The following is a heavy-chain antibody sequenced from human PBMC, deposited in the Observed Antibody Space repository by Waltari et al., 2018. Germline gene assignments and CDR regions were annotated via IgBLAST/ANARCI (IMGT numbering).Heavy chain of an antibody. CDR3: ARSGSYGYWGDY. J-gene: IGHJ4*02. Sequence: QLQLQESGPGLVKPSETLSLTCAVSGGSISSNYWSWIRQPPGKGLEWIGRISGSGGSTDYNPSLKNRVTISIDTSKNQFSLKLSSVTAADTAVYSCARSGSYGYWGDYWGQGVLVTVSS. V-gene: IGHV4-59*12. CDR2: SGSGGST. CDR1: GGSISSNY. D-gene: IGHD2-15*01.